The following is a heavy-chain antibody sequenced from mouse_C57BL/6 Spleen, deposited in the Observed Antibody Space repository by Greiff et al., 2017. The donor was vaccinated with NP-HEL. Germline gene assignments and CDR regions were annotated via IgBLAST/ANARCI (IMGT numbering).Heavy chain of an antibody. CDR2: INPNNGGT. D-gene: IGHD1-1*01. CDR3: ARWATTVVPFAY. J-gene: IGHJ3*01. CDR1: GYTFTDYY. Sequence: VQLQQSGPELVKPGASVKISCKASGYTFTDYYMNWVKQSHGKSLEWIGDINPNNGGTSYNQKFKGKATLTVDKSSSTAYMELRSLTSEDSAVYYCARWATTVVPFAYWGQGTLVTVSA. V-gene: IGHV1-26*01.